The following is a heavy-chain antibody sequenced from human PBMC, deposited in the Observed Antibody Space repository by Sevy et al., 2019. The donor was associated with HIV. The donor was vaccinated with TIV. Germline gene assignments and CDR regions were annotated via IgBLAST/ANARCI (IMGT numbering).Heavy chain of an antibody. CDR2: IYSGGST. D-gene: IGHD3-3*01. Sequence: GGSLRLSCAASGFTVSSNYMSWVRQAPGKGLEWVSVIYSGGSTYYADSVKGRFTISRDNSKNTLYLQMNSLRAEDTAVYYCARWHDFWSGYYTGYYYGMDVWGQGTTVTVSS. CDR3: ARWHDFWSGYYTGYYYGMDV. CDR1: GFTVSSNY. V-gene: IGHV3-66*01. J-gene: IGHJ6*02.